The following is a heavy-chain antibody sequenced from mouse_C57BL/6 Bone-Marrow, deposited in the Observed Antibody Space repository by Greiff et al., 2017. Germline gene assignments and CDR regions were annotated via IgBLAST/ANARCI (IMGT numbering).Heavy chain of an antibody. J-gene: IGHJ4*01. V-gene: IGHV5-9-1*02. D-gene: IGHD2-3*01. Sequence: EVQVVESGEGLVKPGGSLKLSCAASGFTFSSYAMSWVHQTPEKRLEWVAYISSGGDYIYYADTVKGRFTISRDNARNTLYLQMSSLKSEDTAMYYCTRDGYYYAMDYWGQGTSVTVSS. CDR3: TRDGYYYAMDY. CDR2: ISSGGDYI. CDR1: GFTFSSYA.